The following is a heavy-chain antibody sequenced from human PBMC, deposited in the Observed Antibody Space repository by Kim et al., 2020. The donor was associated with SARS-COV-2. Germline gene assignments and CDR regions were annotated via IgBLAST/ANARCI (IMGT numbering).Heavy chain of an antibody. V-gene: IGHV1-3*01. CDR3: AREAVAGSFDH. J-gene: IGHJ4*02. Sequence: RYYQKFQARVSITRDTSATTAYLELSGLRSEDTAVYYCAREAVAGSFDHWGQGTLVTVSS. D-gene: IGHD6-19*01.